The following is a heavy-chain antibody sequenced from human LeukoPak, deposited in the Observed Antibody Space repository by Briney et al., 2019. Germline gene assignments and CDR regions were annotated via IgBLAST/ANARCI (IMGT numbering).Heavy chain of an antibody. Sequence: GGSLRLSCAASGFTFSSYAMHWVRQAPGKGLEWVAVISYDGSNKYYADSVKGRFTISRDNSKNTLYLQMNSLRAEDTAVYYCARDFGDSSGYYVDYWGQGTLVTVST. CDR2: ISYDGSNK. V-gene: IGHV3-30*14. D-gene: IGHD3-22*01. J-gene: IGHJ4*02. CDR3: ARDFGDSSGYYVDY. CDR1: GFTFSSYA.